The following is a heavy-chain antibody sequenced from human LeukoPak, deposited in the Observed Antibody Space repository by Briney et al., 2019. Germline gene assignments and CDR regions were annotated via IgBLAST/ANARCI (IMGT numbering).Heavy chain of an antibody. CDR1: GGSISTSNYY. J-gene: IGHJ1*01. CDR3: ARRPGYSSSWHGWRYFQH. CDR2: IFYSGST. Sequence: SETLSLTCTVSGGSISTSNYYWGWIRQPPGKGLEWIGNIFYSGSTYYGPSLKSRLTISLDTSRNQFSLKLSSVTAADTAVYYCARRPGYSSSWHGWRYFQHWGQGTLVTVSS. V-gene: IGHV4-39*07. D-gene: IGHD6-13*01.